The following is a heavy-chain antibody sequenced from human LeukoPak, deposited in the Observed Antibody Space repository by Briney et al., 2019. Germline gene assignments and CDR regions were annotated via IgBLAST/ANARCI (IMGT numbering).Heavy chain of an antibody. D-gene: IGHD3-16*01. CDR3: APTAEAYTSWWKV. Sequence: GASVEVSCKASGYKCTDDYMHWVRQAPGQGLEFMGWINPDSGFTNYAQKFKGRVTMTRDTSISTAYLEVRSLTSDDTAVYYCAPTAEAYTSWWKVWGQGTLVTVSS. CDR1: GYKCTDDY. J-gene: IGHJ4*02. CDR2: INPDSGFT. V-gene: IGHV1-2*02.